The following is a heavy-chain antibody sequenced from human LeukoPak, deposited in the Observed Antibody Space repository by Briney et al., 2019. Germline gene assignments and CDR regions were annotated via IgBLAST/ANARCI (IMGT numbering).Heavy chain of an antibody. CDR1: GFTFSNYW. J-gene: IGHJ2*01. CDR3: ATRYNWNSQKIGGWHFDL. Sequence: GGSLRLSCAASGFTFSNYWMHWVRQAPGKGLVWVSRINSDGSGTSYADSVKGRFTISTDNAKNTLYLRMNSLRAEDTAVYYCATRYNWNSQKIGGWHFDLWGRGTLVTVSS. CDR2: INSDGSGT. V-gene: IGHV3-74*01. D-gene: IGHD1-20*01.